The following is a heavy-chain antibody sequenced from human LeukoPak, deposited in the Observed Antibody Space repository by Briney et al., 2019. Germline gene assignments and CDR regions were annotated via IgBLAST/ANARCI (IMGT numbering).Heavy chain of an antibody. Sequence: GGSLRLSCAASGFTFSSYAMSWVRQAPGKGLEWVSAISGSGGSTYYADSVKGRFTISRDNSKNTLYLQMNSLRAEDTAVYYCAKGGESSTVTTPFDPWGQGTLVTVSS. D-gene: IGHD4-17*01. CDR2: ISGSGGST. CDR1: GFTFSSYA. V-gene: IGHV3-23*01. J-gene: IGHJ5*02. CDR3: AKGGESSTVTTPFDP.